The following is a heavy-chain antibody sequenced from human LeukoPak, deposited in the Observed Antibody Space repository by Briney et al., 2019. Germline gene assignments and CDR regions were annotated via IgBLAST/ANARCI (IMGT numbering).Heavy chain of an antibody. J-gene: IGHJ6*02. CDR2: ISYGGNTK. V-gene: IGHV3-30*18. CDR1: GFTFSSSA. CDR3: AKDDCSGGCCLSHGMDV. D-gene: IGHD2-15*01. Sequence: GGSLRLSCAASGFTFSSSAMHWVRQAPGKGLEWVAVISYGGNTKYYADSVKGRFTISRDNSKNTLYLQMNSLRVEDTAVYYCAKDDCSGGCCLSHGMDVWGQGTTVTVSS.